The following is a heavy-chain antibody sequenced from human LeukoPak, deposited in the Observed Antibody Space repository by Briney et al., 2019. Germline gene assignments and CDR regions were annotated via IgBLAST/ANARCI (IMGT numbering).Heavy chain of an antibody. CDR1: GGSISSYY. V-gene: IGHV4-59*01. CDR3: VRGYYDSSGYYLTDY. Sequence: SETLSLTCTVSGGSISSYYWSWIRQPPGKGLEWIGYIYYSGSTNYNPSLKSRVTISVDTSKNQFSLKLSSVTAADTAVYYCVRGYYDSSGYYLTDYWGQGTLVTVSS. J-gene: IGHJ4*02. CDR2: IYYSGST. D-gene: IGHD3-22*01.